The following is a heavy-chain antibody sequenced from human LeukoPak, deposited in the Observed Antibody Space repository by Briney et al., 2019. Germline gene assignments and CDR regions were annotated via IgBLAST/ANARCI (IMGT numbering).Heavy chain of an antibody. D-gene: IGHD2/OR15-2a*01. CDR2: ISHSGGTT. J-gene: IGHJ3*02. V-gene: IGHV3-23*01. CDR3: ARDSRAVSVAFDI. Sequence: GGSLRLSCVGTGFTFTSFAMSWVRQAPGKGLEWVSSISHSGGTTYYADSVKGRFSISRDNSKDTLYLQMNSLRAEDTAVYYCARDSRAVSVAFDIWGQGTMVTVSS. CDR1: GFTFTSFA.